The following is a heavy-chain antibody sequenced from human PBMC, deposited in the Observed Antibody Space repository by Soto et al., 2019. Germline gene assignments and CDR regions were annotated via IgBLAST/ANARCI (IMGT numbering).Heavy chain of an antibody. CDR3: AREGYPFDY. V-gene: IGHV3-48*02. J-gene: IGHJ4*02. CDR2: ISSSSSTI. Sequence: EVQLVESGGGLVQPGGSLRLSCAASGFTISSYSMNWVRQAPGKGLEWVSYISSSSSTIYYADSVKGRLTISRDNAKNSRYLQMNSLRDEDTAVYYCAREGYPFDYWGQGTLVTVSS. CDR1: GFTISSYS. D-gene: IGHD5-12*01.